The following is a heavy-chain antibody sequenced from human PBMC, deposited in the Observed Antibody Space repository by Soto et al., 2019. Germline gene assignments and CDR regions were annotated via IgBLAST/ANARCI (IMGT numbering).Heavy chain of an antibody. CDR2: IHPSGDT. Sequence: ASVKVSCKASGYKFTTYFIHWVRQAPGQGLEWMGMIHPSGDTGYAQKFRGRVTMTTDTSTSTAYMELRSLRSDDTAVYYCARRLYGDYDYWGQGTLVTVSS. D-gene: IGHD4-17*01. CDR1: GYKFTTYF. V-gene: IGHV1-46*01. CDR3: ARRLYGDYDY. J-gene: IGHJ4*02.